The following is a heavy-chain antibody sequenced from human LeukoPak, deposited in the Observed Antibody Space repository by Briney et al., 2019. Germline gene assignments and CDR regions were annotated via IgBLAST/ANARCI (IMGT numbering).Heavy chain of an antibody. CDR3: ARFNYYGSGTPRDYGMDV. V-gene: IGHV5-51*01. D-gene: IGHD3-10*01. CDR2: TYPGDSDT. Sequence: GESLKISCKGSGYSFTSYWIGWVRQMPGKGLEWMGITYPGDSDTRYSPSFQGQVTISADKSISTAYLQWSSLKASDTAMYYCARFNYYGSGTPRDYGMDVWGKGTTVTVSS. CDR1: GYSFTSYW. J-gene: IGHJ6*04.